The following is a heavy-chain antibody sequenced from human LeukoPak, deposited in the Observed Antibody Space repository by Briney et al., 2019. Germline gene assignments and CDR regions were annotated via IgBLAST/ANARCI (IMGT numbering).Heavy chain of an antibody. CDR1: GGSISSYY. D-gene: IGHD6-13*01. V-gene: IGHV4-34*01. J-gene: IGHJ4*02. Sequence: PSETLSLTCTVSGGSISSYYWSWIRQPPGKGLEWIGEINHSGSTNYNPSLKSRVTISVDTSKNQFSLKLSSVTAADTAVYYCARGPPTIIAAAGTSYFDYWGQGTLVTVSS. CDR2: INHSGST. CDR3: ARGPPTIIAAAGTSYFDY.